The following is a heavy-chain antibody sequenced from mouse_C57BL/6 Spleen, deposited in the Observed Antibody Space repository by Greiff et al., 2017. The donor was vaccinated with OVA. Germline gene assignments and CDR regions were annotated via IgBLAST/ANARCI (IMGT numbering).Heavy chain of an antibody. V-gene: IGHV1-22*01. J-gene: IGHJ2*01. CDR1: GYTFTDYN. CDR2: INPNNGGT. Sequence: VQLQQSGPELVKPGASVKMSCKASGYTFTDYNMHWVKQSHGKSLEWIGYINPNNGGTSYNQKFKGKATLTVNKSSSTAYMELRSLTSEDSAVYYCATNDYDEGYFDYWGQGTTLTVSS. CDR3: ATNDYDEGYFDY. D-gene: IGHD2-4*01.